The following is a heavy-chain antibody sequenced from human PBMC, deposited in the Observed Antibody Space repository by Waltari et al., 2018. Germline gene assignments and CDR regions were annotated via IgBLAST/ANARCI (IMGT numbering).Heavy chain of an antibody. Sequence: QVQLVQSGAEVKKPGSSVKVSCKASGGTFSSYTISWVRQAPGQGLEWMGRSIPILGIANYAQKFQGRVTITADKSTSTAYMELSSLRSEDTAVYYWASRNWNDAGRDYDYWGQGTLVTVSS. CDR2: SIPILGIA. CDR3: ASRNWNDAGRDYDY. J-gene: IGHJ4*02. D-gene: IGHD1-1*01. CDR1: GGTFSSYT. V-gene: IGHV1-69*02.